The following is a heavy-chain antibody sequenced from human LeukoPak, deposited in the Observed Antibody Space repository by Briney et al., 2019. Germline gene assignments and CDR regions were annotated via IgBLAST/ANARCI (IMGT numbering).Heavy chain of an antibody. CDR2: IYTSEST. CDR3: ARDSGYDSSGRRNWFDP. Sequence: PSETLSLTCSVSGGSISSSNYYWSWLRQPAGKGLEWIGRIYTSESTNYNPSLKSRVTISVDTSKNQFSLKLSSVTAADTAVYYCARDSGYDSSGRRNWFDPWGQGTLVTVSS. V-gene: IGHV4-61*02. J-gene: IGHJ5*02. D-gene: IGHD3-22*01. CDR1: GGSISSSNYY.